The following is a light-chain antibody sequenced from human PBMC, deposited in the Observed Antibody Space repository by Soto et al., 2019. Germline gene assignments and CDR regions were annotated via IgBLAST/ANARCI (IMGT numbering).Light chain of an antibody. J-gene: IGKJ2*01. Sequence: EIVLTQSPGTLSLSPGERATLSCRASQSVSSSSLAWYQQKPGQSPRLLIFGASIRATGIPDRFSGSGSGPDFTLTISRLDPEDFAVYYCQQYGISPQYTFGQGTNLEIK. CDR2: GAS. CDR3: QQYGISPQYT. CDR1: QSVSSSS. V-gene: IGKV3-20*01.